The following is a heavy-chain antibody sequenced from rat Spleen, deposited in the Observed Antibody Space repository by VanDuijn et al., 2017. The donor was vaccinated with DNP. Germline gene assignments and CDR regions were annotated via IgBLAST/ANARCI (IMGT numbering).Heavy chain of an antibody. J-gene: IGHJ3*01. D-gene: IGHD5-1*01. CDR2: ISPSDVNT. CDR3: VRELGAGAY. CDR1: GFTFSNFG. Sequence: EVQLVESGGGLVQPGRSLKLSCAASGFTFSNFGMYWIRQAPTKGLEWVASISPSDVNTYYRNSVKGRFTISRDGAKSTLYLQMDSLRSDDTATYYCVRELGAGAYWGQGTLVTVSS. V-gene: IGHV5-19*01.